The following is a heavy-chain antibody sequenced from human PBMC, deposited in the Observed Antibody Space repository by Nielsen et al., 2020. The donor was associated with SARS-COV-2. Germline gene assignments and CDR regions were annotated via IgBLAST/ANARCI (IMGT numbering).Heavy chain of an antibody. V-gene: IGHV4-30-4*01. Sequence: WIRQPPGKGLEWIGYIYYSGSTSYNPSLKSRLTISVDTSKNQFSLKLSSVTAADTAVYYCARAAVLLPFDPWGQGTLVTVSS. CDR2: IYYSGST. CDR3: ARAAVLLPFDP. D-gene: IGHD3-10*01. J-gene: IGHJ5*02.